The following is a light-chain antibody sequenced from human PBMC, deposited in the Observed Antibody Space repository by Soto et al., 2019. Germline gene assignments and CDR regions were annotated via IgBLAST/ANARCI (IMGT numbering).Light chain of an antibody. CDR3: QQYQDWPPLT. CDR2: GVS. V-gene: IGKV3-15*01. J-gene: IGKJ4*01. CDR1: QNINSN. Sequence: EIVMTQSPATLSVSPGERATLSCRASQNINSNLAWYQQKPGQAPRLLIYGVSTRATAIPARFSGSGSGTEFTLTISSLQSEDFAVYYCQQYQDWPPLTFGGGTKVDIK.